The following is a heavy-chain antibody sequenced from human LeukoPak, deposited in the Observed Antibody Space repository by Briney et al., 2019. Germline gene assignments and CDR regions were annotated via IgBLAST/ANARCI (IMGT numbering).Heavy chain of an antibody. CDR1: GGSISSGGYY. CDR2: IYHSGST. V-gene: IGHV4-30-2*01. Sequence: KTSETLSLTCTVSGGSISSGGYYWSWIRQPPGKGLEWIGYIYHSGSTYYNPSLKSRVTISVDRSKNQFSLKLSSVTAADTAVYYCARENWQQLDHFDYWGQGTLVTVPS. CDR3: ARENWQQLDHFDY. J-gene: IGHJ4*02. D-gene: IGHD6-13*01.